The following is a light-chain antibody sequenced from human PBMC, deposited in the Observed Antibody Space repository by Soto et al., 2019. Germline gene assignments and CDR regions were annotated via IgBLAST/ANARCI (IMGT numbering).Light chain of an antibody. J-gene: IGKJ1*01. CDR1: QSVSSN. CDR3: QQYNDWPLT. V-gene: IGKV3-15*01. CDR2: GAF. Sequence: ELGLRKAPGTLSLSPGERTTLSCRASQSVSSNLAWYQQKPGQAPSLLIYGAFTRATGIPARFSGTGSGTEFTLTISSLQSEDFALYYCQQYNDWPLTFCQGTKVDI.